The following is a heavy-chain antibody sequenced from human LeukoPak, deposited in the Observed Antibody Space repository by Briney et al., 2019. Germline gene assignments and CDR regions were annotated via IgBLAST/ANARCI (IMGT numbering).Heavy chain of an antibody. CDR2: IYYSGST. V-gene: IGHV4-59*08. D-gene: IGHD4-17*01. Sequence: SETLPLTCSVSGGSITTFFWNWIRQPPGKGLEWIGYIYYSGSTNYNPSLKSRVTISVDTSKNQFSLKLSSVTAADTAVYYCASYGDYTFYYWGQGTLVTVSS. J-gene: IGHJ4*02. CDR1: GGSITTFF. CDR3: ASYGDYTFYY.